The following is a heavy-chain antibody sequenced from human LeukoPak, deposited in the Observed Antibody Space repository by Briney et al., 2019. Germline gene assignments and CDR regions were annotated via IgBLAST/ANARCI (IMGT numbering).Heavy chain of an antibody. CDR3: GRDWKRLGVDY. CDR2: MKQDGNEE. Sequence: PGGSLRLSCAVSGFTFSTYWMSWVRQAPGKGLEWVANMKQDGNEEYYVDSVKGRFTISRDNAKNSLYLQMNSLRAEDTAVYYCGRDWKRLGVDYWGQGTLVTVSS. D-gene: IGHD1-26*01. J-gene: IGHJ4*02. V-gene: IGHV3-7*01. CDR1: GFTFSTYW.